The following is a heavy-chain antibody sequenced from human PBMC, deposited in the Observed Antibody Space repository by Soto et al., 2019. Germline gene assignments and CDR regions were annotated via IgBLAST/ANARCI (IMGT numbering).Heavy chain of an antibody. CDR3: AGGGSLYYFDY. J-gene: IGHJ4*02. V-gene: IGHV4-34*01. CDR1: GGSFSGYY. Sequence: QVQLQQWGAGLLKPSETLSLTCAVYGGSFSGYYWSWIRQPPGKGLEWIGEINHSGSTNYNPSLKGRGTISVEPSKNQFSLELSSVTAADTAVYYCAGGGSLYYFDYWGQGTLVTVSS. CDR2: INHSGST. D-gene: IGHD3-10*01.